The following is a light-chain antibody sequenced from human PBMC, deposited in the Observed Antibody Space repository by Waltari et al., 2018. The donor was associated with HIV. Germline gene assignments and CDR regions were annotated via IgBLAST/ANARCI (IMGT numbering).Light chain of an antibody. J-gene: IGLJ3*02. CDR3: CSYAGDSTWV. CDR2: EVS. CDR1: SRDIGNYNL. Sequence: QSALTQPASVSGSPGQSITISCTGTSRDIGNYNLVSWYQQHPGKAPKLMIFEVSKRPSGVSNRFSGSKSGNTASLTISGLQAEDEADYYCCSYAGDSTWVFGGGTKLTVL. V-gene: IGLV2-23*02.